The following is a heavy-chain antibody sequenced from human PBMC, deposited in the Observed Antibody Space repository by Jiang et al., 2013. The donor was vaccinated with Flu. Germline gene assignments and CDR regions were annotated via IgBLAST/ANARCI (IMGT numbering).Heavy chain of an antibody. J-gene: IGHJ4*02. Sequence: QLVESGAEVKKPGASVKVSCKASGYTFTSSDINWVRQATGQGLEWMGWMNPNSGNTGYPQKFQGRVTMTRNTSISTAYMELSSLRSEDTAVYYCASAPMDERELLDYWGQGTLVTV. V-gene: IGHV1-8*01. CDR2: MNPNSGNT. CDR1: GYTFTSSD. D-gene: IGHD1-26*01. CDR3: ASAPMDERELLDY.